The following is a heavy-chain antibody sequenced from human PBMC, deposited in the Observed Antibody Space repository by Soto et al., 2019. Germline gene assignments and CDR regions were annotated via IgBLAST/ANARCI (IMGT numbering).Heavy chain of an antibody. J-gene: IGHJ4*02. V-gene: IGHV3-23*01. CDR3: AKVDGKRVVPAAMFFDY. Sequence: EVQLLESGGGLVQPGGSLRLSCAASGFTFSSYAMSWVRQAPGKGLEWVSAISGSGGSTYYADSVKGRFTISRDNSKNTLYLQINSLRAEDTAVYYCAKVDGKRVVPAAMFFDYWGQGTLVTVSS. D-gene: IGHD2-2*01. CDR1: GFTFSSYA. CDR2: ISGSGGST.